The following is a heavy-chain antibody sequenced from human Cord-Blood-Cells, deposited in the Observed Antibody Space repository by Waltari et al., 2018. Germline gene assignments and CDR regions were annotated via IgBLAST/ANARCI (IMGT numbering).Heavy chain of an antibody. CDR3: ASHYDFWSGYLGGFDP. J-gene: IGHJ5*02. Sequence: EVQLVESGGGLVKPGGSLRLSCAASGFTVSSYSMNWVRQAPGKGLEWVSSISSSSSYIYYADSVKGRFTISRDNAKNSLYLQMNSLRAEDTAVYYCASHYDFWSGYLGGFDPWGQGTLVTVSS. V-gene: IGHV3-21*01. CDR2: ISSSSSYI. D-gene: IGHD3-3*01. CDR1: GFTVSSYS.